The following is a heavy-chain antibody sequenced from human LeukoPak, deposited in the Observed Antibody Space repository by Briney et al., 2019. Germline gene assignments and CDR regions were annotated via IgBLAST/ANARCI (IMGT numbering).Heavy chain of an antibody. V-gene: IGHV3-23*01. J-gene: IGHJ4*02. CDR2: ISGNGGAT. Sequence: GSLRLSCPASGFAFSTYAMTWVRQAPGKGLEWVSAISGNGGATYYADSVKGRFTISRDNSNNTLYLQMNSLRAEDTAIYYCAKDRGNFYGSGSYFPPGGDYWGQGTLVTVSS. D-gene: IGHD3-10*01. CDR3: AKDRGNFYGSGSYFPPGGDY. CDR1: GFAFSTYA.